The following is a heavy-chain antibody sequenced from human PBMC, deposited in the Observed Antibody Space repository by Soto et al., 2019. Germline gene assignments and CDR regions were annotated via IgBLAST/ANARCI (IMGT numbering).Heavy chain of an antibody. CDR2: IKQDGSEK. CDR1: GFTFSSYW. J-gene: IGHJ4*02. CDR3: ARGADFWSGYYFALDY. D-gene: IGHD3-3*01. Sequence: GGSLRLSCAASGFTFSSYWMSWVRQARGKGLEWVANIKQDGSEKYYVDSVKGRFTISRDNAKNSLYLQMNSLRAEDTAVYYCARGADFWSGYYFALDYWGQGTLVNVSS. V-gene: IGHV3-7*04.